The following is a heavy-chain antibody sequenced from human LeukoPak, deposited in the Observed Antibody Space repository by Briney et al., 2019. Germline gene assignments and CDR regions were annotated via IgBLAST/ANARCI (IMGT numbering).Heavy chain of an antibody. CDR3: ASGHSSGHYFDY. J-gene: IGHJ4*02. CDR2: IHYSGSS. D-gene: IGHD5-18*01. CDR1: GGSISQYY. V-gene: IGHV4-59*08. Sequence: SETLSLTCTGSGGSISQYYWNWIRQPPGKGLEWSGYIHYSGSSNYNPSLSSGVTMSLDTSKHQFSLKLSSVTAADTAVYHCASGHSSGHYFDYWGQGILVTVSS.